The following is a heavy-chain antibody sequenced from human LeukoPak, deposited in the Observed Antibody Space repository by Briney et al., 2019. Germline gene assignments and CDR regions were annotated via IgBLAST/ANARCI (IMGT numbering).Heavy chain of an antibody. Sequence: TSETLSLTCAVYGGSFSGYYWSWIRQPPGKGLEWIGEINHSGSTNYNPSLKSRVTISVDTSKNQFSLKLSSVTAADTAVYYCARETARTSWFDPWGQGTLVTVSS. J-gene: IGHJ5*02. V-gene: IGHV4-34*01. CDR2: INHSGST. D-gene: IGHD3/OR15-3a*01. CDR1: GGSFSGYY. CDR3: ARETARTSWFDP.